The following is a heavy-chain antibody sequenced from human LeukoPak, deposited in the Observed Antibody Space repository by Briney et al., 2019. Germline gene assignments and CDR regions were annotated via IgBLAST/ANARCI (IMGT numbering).Heavy chain of an antibody. D-gene: IGHD5-24*01. CDR3: AKEDGPGY. CDR2: IRYDGSNK. CDR1: GFTFSDYY. J-gene: IGHJ4*02. V-gene: IGHV3-30*02. Sequence: GGSLRLSCAASGFTFSDYYMSWIRQAPGKGLEWVAFIRYDGSNKYYADSVKGRFTISRDNSKNTLYLQMNSLRAEDTAVYYCAKEDGPGYWGQGTLVTVSS.